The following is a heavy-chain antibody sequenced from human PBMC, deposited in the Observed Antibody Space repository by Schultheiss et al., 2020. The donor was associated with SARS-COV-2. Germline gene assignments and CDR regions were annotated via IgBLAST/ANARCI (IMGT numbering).Heavy chain of an antibody. CDR3: AKDLSPLMVRGDGLYY. J-gene: IGHJ4*02. CDR1: GFTFSSYG. V-gene: IGHV3-30*18. CDR2: ISYDGSNK. D-gene: IGHD3-10*01. Sequence: GGSLRLSCAASGFTFSSYGMHWVRQAPGKGLEWVAVISYDGSNKYYADSVKGRFTISRDNSKNTLYLQMNSLRAEDTAVYYCAKDLSPLMVRGDGLYYWGQGTLVTVSS.